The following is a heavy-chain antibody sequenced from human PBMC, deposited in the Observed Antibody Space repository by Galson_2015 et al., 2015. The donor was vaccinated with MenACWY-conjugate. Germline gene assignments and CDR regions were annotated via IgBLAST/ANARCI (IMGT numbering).Heavy chain of an antibody. CDR3: AKVIYGARYYCEH. V-gene: IGHV3-23*01. Sequence: SLRLSCAASGFDFDDYAMSWVRQAPGKGLQWVAGVGRGGGSTYYTDPVRGRFTISRDNSKNTLDLQMDSLRVEDTAVYYCAKVIYGARYYCEHWGQGSLVIVTS. J-gene: IGHJ4*02. D-gene: IGHD3/OR15-3a*01. CDR1: GFDFDDYA. CDR2: VGRGGGST.